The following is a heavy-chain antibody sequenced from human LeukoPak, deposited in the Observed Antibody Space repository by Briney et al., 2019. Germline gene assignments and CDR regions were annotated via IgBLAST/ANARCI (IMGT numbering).Heavy chain of an antibody. CDR1: GFTFSSYG. J-gene: IGHJ6*02. V-gene: IGHV3-30*18. Sequence: PGGSLRLSCAASGFTFSSYGMHWVRQAPGKGLEWVAVISYDGSNKYYADSVKGRFTISRDNSKNTLYLQMNSLRAEDTAVYYCAKSRAAAGIDYYYYYGMDVWGQGTTVTVSS. D-gene: IGHD6-13*01. CDR2: ISYDGSNK. CDR3: AKSRAAAGIDYYYYYGMDV.